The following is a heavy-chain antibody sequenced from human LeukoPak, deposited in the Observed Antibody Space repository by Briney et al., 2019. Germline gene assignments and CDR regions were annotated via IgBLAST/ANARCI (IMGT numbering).Heavy chain of an antibody. J-gene: IGHJ4*02. CDR3: ARVRGLGVITPYLDY. CDR2: VSYRGST. V-gene: IGHV4-59*08. D-gene: IGHD3-16*02. CDR1: GGSISSDN. Sequence: SETLSLTCTVSGGSISSDNWGWIRQPPGKGLEWIGCVSYRGSTNYNPSRESRVTISLDTSKNQFALKLSSVAAADTAVYYCARVRGLGVITPYLDYWGQGTLVTVSS.